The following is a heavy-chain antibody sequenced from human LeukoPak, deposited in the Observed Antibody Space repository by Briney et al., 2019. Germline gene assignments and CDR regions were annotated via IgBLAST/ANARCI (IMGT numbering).Heavy chain of an antibody. CDR2: INPSGGST. CDR3: ARIVTDYGGTPSAFDI. J-gene: IGHJ3*02. Sequence: ASVKVSCKASGYTFTSYYMHWVRQAPGQGLEWMGIINPSGGSTSYAQKFQGRVTMTRDTSTSTVYMELSSPRSEDTAVYYCARIVTDYGGTPSAFDIWGQGTMVTVSS. D-gene: IGHD4-23*01. V-gene: IGHV1-46*01. CDR1: GYTFTSYY.